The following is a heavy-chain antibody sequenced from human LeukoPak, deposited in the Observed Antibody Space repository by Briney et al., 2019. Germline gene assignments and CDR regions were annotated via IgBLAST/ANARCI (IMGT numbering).Heavy chain of an antibody. CDR3: ARVGTPHCGGDCYTLDY. Sequence: GGSLRLSCAASGFTFSSYWMSWVRQAPGKGLEWVANIKQDGSEKYYVDSVKGRFTISRDNAKNSLYLQMNSLRAEDTAVYYCARVGTPHCGGDCYTLDYWGQGTLVTVSS. V-gene: IGHV3-7*01. J-gene: IGHJ4*02. CDR1: GFTFSSYW. D-gene: IGHD2-21*02. CDR2: IKQDGSEK.